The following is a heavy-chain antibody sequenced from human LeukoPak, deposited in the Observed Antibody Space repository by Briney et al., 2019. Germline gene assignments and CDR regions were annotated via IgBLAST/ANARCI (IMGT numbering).Heavy chain of an antibody. CDR3: ARAYYYGSGSNYKVPLLDY. J-gene: IGHJ4*02. Sequence: SVKVSCKASGGTFSSYAISWVRQAPGQGLEWMGGIIPIFGTANYAQNFQGRVTITADESTSTAYMELSSLRSEDTAVYYCARAYYYGSGSNYKVPLLDYRGRGTRVTVSS. D-gene: IGHD3-10*01. CDR2: IIPIFGTA. CDR1: GGTFSSYA. V-gene: IGHV1-69*01.